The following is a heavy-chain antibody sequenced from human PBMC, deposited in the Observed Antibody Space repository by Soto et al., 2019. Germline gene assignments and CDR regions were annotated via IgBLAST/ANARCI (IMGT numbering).Heavy chain of an antibody. CDR2: INDSGST. J-gene: IGHJ5*02. CDR3: ARGGYSSSSYCFDP. CDR1: GGSFRGYY. D-gene: IGHD6-6*01. V-gene: IGHV4-34*01. Sequence: KPAEILSPTSDVYGGSFRGYYWIGIRQSPGKGLEWIGEINDSGSTNYNPALKSRVTISVETSTNQYSLRLSTVTAADTAVYYCARGGYSSSSYCFDPWGQGTLVTVSS.